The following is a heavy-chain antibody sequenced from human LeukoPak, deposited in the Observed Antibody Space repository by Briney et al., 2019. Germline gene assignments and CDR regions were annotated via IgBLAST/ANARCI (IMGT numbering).Heavy chain of an antibody. Sequence: ASVKVSCKASGYTFTGYYMHWVRQAPGQGLEWMGIINPSGGSTSYAQKFQGRVTMTRDTSTSTVYMELSSLRSEDTAVYYCARAARIIQYSNLNFDYWGQGTLVTVSS. CDR1: GYTFTGYY. CDR3: ARAARIIQYSNLNFDY. V-gene: IGHV1-46*01. CDR2: INPSGGST. D-gene: IGHD4-11*01. J-gene: IGHJ4*02.